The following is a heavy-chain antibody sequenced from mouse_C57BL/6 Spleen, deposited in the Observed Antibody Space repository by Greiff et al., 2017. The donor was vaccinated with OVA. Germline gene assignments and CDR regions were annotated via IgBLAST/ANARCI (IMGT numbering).Heavy chain of an antibody. V-gene: IGHV1-82*01. J-gene: IGHJ2*01. Sequence: VQLQQSGPELVKPGASVKISCKASGYAFSSSWMNWVKQRPGKGLEWIGRIYPGDGDTNYNGKFKGKATLTADKSSSTAYMQLSSLTSEDSAVYFCARTTTVVAYYFDYWGKGTTLTVSS. CDR1: GYAFSSSW. D-gene: IGHD1-1*01. CDR3: ARTTTVVAYYFDY. CDR2: IYPGDGDT.